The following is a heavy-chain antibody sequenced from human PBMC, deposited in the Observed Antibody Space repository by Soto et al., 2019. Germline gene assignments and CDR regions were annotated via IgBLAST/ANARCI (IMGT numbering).Heavy chain of an antibody. V-gene: IGHV4-39*01. J-gene: IGHJ5*02. Sequence: SETLSLTCTVSGGSISSSGYYWGWIRQPPGKGLEWIGSIYHSGRTYYNPSLKSRVTISVDTSKNQFSLRLSSVTAADTAVFYCVTYGCSGQRNWFDPWGQGTLVTVSS. CDR2: IYHSGRT. CDR3: VTYGCSGQRNWFDP. CDR1: GGSISSSGYY. D-gene: IGHD6-19*01.